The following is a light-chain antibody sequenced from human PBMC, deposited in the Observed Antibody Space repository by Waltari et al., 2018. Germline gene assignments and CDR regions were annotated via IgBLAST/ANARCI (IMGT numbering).Light chain of an antibody. CDR2: WAS. V-gene: IGKV4-1*01. Sequence: DFVMTQSPDSLAVSLGERATINCKSSQSVLYSSNNKNYLAWYQQKPGQPPKLRMHWASTRESGVPDRFSGSGSGTDFTLTISSLQAEDVAVYYCQQYYSTPLTFGGGTKVEIK. J-gene: IGKJ4*01. CDR1: QSVLYSSNNKNY. CDR3: QQYYSTPLT.